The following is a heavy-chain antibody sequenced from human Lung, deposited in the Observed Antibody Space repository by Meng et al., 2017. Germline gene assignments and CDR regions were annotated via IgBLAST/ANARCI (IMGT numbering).Heavy chain of an antibody. CDR2: INRDGTKP. CDR3: TNDRLNH. J-gene: IGHJ1*01. CDR1: GFTFTDHW. D-gene: IGHD1-1*01. V-gene: IGHV3-74*01. Sequence: EVQLGESWGGLVPPGGSLRLSCAASGFTFTDHWMHWVRQGPGKGLVWVSRINRDGTKPTYADSVKGRFTISRDNAKNTLYLQMNNLRAEDTAFYYCTNDRLNHWGQGALVTVSS.